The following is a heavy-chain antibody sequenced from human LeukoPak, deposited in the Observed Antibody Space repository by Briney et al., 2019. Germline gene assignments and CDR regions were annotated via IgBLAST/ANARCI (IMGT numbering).Heavy chain of an antibody. J-gene: IGHJ5*01. CDR1: GGSFSGYS. Sequence: PSETLSLTRAVSGGSFSGYSWNWIRQPPGKGLEWIGEINQSGSTKYNPSLKSRVTISIDTSKSQFSMRLNSVTAADTALYYCARCDSGGWFFDSWGQGALVTVSS. V-gene: IGHV4-34*01. D-gene: IGHD6-19*01. CDR2: INQSGST. CDR3: ARCDSGGWFFDS.